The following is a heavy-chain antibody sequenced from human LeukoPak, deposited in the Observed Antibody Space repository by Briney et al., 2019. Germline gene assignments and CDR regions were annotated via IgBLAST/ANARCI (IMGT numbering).Heavy chain of an antibody. Sequence: SETLCLTCTVSGGSINNYYWSWIRQPPGKGLEWIGYIYYSGSTNYNPSLKSRVTISVDTSKNQFSLKLSSVTAADTAVYFCARYQLLSPYYFDYWGQGTLVTVSS. CDR1: GGSINNYY. V-gene: IGHV4-59*01. J-gene: IGHJ4*02. CDR3: ARYQLLSPYYFDY. D-gene: IGHD2-2*01. CDR2: IYYSGST.